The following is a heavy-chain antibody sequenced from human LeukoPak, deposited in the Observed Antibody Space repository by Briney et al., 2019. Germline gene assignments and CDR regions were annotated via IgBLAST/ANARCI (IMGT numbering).Heavy chain of an antibody. V-gene: IGHV3-11*04. CDR3: AELGITMIGGV. CDR2: ISSSGSTI. D-gene: IGHD3-10*02. J-gene: IGHJ6*04. Sequence: GGSLRLSCAASGFTVSSNYMSWVRQAPGKGLEWVSYISSSGSTIYYADSVKGRFTISRDNAKNSLYLQMNSLRAEDMAVYYCAELGITMIGGVWGKGTTVTISS. CDR1: GFTVSSNY.